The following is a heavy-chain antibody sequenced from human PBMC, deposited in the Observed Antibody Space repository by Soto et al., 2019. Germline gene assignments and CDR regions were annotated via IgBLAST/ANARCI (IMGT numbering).Heavy chain of an antibody. Sequence: QQQQSGPGLLKPSETLSLTCTVSGGSISSPSYNWGWVRQPPGKGPEWIGSFFYGGRTHYSPSLESRLSISVDTARSQVSLILTSVTAADTAVYYCATVASTHFDSWGQGALVVVSS. V-gene: IGHV4-39*01. CDR2: FFYGGRT. J-gene: IGHJ4*02. CDR3: ATVASTHFDS. CDR1: GGSISSPSYN. D-gene: IGHD1-1*01.